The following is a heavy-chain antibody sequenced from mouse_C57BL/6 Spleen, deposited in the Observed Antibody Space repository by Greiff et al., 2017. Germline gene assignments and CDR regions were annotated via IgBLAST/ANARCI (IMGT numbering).Heavy chain of an antibody. CDR3: VRDWDGFAY. V-gene: IGHV10-3*01. Sequence: EVMLVESGGGLVQPKGSLKLSCAASGFTFNTYAMHWVRQAPGKGLEWVARIRRKSSNYATYYADSVKDRFTISRDDSQSMLYLQMNNLKTEDTAMYYCVRDWDGFAYWGQGTLVTVSA. J-gene: IGHJ3*01. CDR2: IRRKSSNYAT. CDR1: GFTFNTYA. D-gene: IGHD4-1*01.